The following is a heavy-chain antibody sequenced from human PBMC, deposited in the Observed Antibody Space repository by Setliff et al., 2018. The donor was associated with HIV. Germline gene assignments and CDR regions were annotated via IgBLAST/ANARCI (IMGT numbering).Heavy chain of an antibody. V-gene: IGHV3-21*01. CDR3: ARVGENYEGSGAETDY. J-gene: IGHJ4*02. CDR1: GFTFSSYS. CDR2: ISSSSSYI. Sequence: GGSLRLSCAASGFTFSSYSMNWVRQAPGKGLEWVSSISSSSSYIYYADSVKGRFTISRDNAKNSLYLQMNSLRAEDTAVYYCARVGENYEGSGAETDYWGQGTLVTVSS. D-gene: IGHD3-10*01.